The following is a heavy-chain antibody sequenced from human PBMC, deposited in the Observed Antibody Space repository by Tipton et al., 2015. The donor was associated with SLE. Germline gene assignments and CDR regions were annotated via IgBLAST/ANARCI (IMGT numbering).Heavy chain of an antibody. V-gene: IGHV3-7*01. CDR3: ARDRLVVAGFYMDV. Sequence: SLRLSCAASGFTFSSYSMSWVRQAPGKGLEWVANIKQDGSEKYYVDSVKGRFTISRDNAKNSLYLQMNSLRAEDTAVYYCARDRLVVAGFYMDVWGKGTTVTVSS. CDR2: IKQDGSEK. J-gene: IGHJ6*03. CDR1: GFTFSSYS. D-gene: IGHD6-19*01.